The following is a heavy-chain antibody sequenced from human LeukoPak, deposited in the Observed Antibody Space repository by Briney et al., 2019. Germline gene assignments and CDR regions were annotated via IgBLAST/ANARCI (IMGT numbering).Heavy chain of an antibody. CDR2: ISAYNGNT. V-gene: IGHV1-18*01. Sequence: ASVKVSCKASGYTFTSYGISWVRQAPGQGLEWMGWISAYNGNTNYARKLQGRVTMTTDTSTSTAYMELRSLRSDDTAVYYCARDVTNYYDSSGYFDYWGQGTLVTVSS. CDR1: GYTFTSYG. D-gene: IGHD3-22*01. J-gene: IGHJ4*02. CDR3: ARDVTNYYDSSGYFDY.